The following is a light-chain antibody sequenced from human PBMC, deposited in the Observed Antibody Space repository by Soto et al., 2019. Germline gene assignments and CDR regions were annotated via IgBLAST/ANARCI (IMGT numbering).Light chain of an antibody. Sequence: EIVMTQSPPTLSVSPGERAALSCRASQSISSNLAWYQQKPGQAPRLLIYGASTRATGIPARFSGSGSGTEFTPTISSLQSEDFAVYYCQQYNNWPAITFGKGTRLEIK. CDR3: QQYNNWPAIT. CDR1: QSISSN. V-gene: IGKV3D-15*01. J-gene: IGKJ5*01. CDR2: GAS.